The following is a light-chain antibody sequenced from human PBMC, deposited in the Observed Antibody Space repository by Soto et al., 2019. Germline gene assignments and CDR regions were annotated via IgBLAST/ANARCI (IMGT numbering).Light chain of an antibody. CDR1: SSDVGGYNY. J-gene: IGLJ1*01. Sequence: QSVLTQPVSVSGSPGQSITISCTGTSSDVGGYNYVSWYQQHPGKAPKLMIYDVSNRPSGVSNRFSGSKSGNTASLTIFGLQAEDEADYYCCSYTSGSTYVFGTGTKVTV. V-gene: IGLV2-14*03. CDR3: CSYTSGSTYV. CDR2: DVS.